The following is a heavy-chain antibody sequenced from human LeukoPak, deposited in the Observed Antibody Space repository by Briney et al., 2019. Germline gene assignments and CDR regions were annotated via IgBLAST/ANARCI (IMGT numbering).Heavy chain of an antibody. J-gene: IGHJ4*02. V-gene: IGHV3-23*01. Sequence: GRSLRLSCAASGFTFDDYAMHWVRQAPGKGLEWVSVISGSGGSTFYADSVKGRFTISRDNSKNTLYLQMNSLRAEDTAVYYCASYPDYWGQGTLVTVSS. CDR1: GFTFDDYA. D-gene: IGHD5-18*01. CDR2: ISGSGGST. CDR3: ASYPDY.